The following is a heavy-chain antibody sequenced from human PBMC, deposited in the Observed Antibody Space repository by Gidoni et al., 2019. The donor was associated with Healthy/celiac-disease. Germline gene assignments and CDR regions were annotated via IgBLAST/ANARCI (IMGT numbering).Heavy chain of an antibody. J-gene: IGHJ5*02. Sequence: QLQLQESGPGLVKPSETLSLTCPVSGGSISSSSYYWGWIRQPPGKGLEWIGSIYYSGSTYYNPSLKSRVTISVDTSKNQFSLKLSSVTAADTAVYYCARAPRGYCSGGSCRAGLRTGWFDPWGQGTLVTVSS. CDR3: ARAPRGYCSGGSCRAGLRTGWFDP. V-gene: IGHV4-39*01. D-gene: IGHD2-15*01. CDR2: IYYSGST. CDR1: GGSISSSSYY.